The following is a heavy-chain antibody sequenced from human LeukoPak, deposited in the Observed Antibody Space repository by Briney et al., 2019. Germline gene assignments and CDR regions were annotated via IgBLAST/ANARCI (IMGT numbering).Heavy chain of an antibody. D-gene: IGHD5-24*01. Sequence: SETLSLTCTVSGGSISSYYWSWIRQPAGKGLEWIGRIYTSGSTNYNPSLKSRVTMSVDTSKNQFSLKLSSVTAADTAVYYCARNGDGYNSVYYYYYMDVWGKGTTVTVSS. CDR1: GGSISSYY. V-gene: IGHV4-4*07. J-gene: IGHJ6*03. CDR3: ARNGDGYNSVYYYYYMDV. CDR2: IYTSGST.